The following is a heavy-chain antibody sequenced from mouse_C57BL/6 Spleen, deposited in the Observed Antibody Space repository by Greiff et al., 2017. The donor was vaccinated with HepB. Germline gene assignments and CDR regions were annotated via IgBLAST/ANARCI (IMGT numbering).Heavy chain of an antibody. D-gene: IGHD2-4*01. CDR3: ARIYYDYDRAMDY. V-gene: IGHV2-9-1*01. Sequence: VQLQQSGPGLVAPSQSLSITCTVSGFSLTSYAISWVRQPPGKGLEWLGVIWTGGGTNYNSALKSRLSISKDNSKSQVFLKMNSLQTDDTARYYCARIYYDYDRAMDYWGQGTSVTVSS. J-gene: IGHJ4*01. CDR2: IWTGGGT. CDR1: GFSLTSYA.